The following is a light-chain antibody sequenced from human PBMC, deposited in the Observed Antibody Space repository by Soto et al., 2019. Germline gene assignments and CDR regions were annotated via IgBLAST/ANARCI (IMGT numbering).Light chain of an antibody. Sequence: MPQSPSTLSGPPGERATLSCRASQSVSSSLAWYQQKPGQAPKLLIYDASNRDTGIPARFSGSGSGTEFTLTISSLQPEDFAVYYCHQHHNLPPTFGQGTQLDIK. CDR1: QSVSSS. J-gene: IGKJ1*01. CDR3: HQHHNLPPT. CDR2: DAS. V-gene: IGKV3D-15*01.